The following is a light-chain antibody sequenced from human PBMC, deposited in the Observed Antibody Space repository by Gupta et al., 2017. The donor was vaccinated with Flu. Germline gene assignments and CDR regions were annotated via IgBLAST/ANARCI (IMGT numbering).Light chain of an antibody. Sequence: TATSSSRASQSISSSYLASYQHRPGQAPRLLNHAASTRATGIPDRFRGSGSGTDFTLTIGRLEPEDFAVYFCQQFGGSPRFTFGQGTKLEI. J-gene: IGKJ2*01. CDR1: QSISSSY. CDR3: QQFGGSPRFT. CDR2: AAS. V-gene: IGKV3-20*01.